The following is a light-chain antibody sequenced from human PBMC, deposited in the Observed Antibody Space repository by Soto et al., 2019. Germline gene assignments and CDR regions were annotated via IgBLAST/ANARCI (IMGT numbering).Light chain of an antibody. V-gene: IGKV3-20*01. CDR3: QQYGSSPPAWT. J-gene: IGKJ1*01. Sequence: EIVLTQSPGTLSLSPGERATLSCRASQSVSSSYLAWYKQKPGQAPRLLIYGASSRATGIPDRFSGSGSGTYFILTISRLEPEDFAVYYCQQYGSSPPAWTFGQGTKVDIK. CDR2: GAS. CDR1: QSVSSSY.